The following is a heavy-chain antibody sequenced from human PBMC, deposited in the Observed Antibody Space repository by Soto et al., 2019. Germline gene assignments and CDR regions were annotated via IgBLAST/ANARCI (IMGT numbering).Heavy chain of an antibody. Sequence: PGGSLRLSCAASGFTFSSYAMSWVRQAPGKGLEWVSAISGSGGSTYYADSVKGRFTISRDNSKNTLYLQMNSLRAEDTAVYYCAKSVGRFLEWYYGMEVWGQGTTVTVSS. CDR2: ISGSGGST. J-gene: IGHJ6*02. V-gene: IGHV3-23*01. CDR3: AKSVGRFLEWYYGMEV. CDR1: GFTFSSYA. D-gene: IGHD3-3*01.